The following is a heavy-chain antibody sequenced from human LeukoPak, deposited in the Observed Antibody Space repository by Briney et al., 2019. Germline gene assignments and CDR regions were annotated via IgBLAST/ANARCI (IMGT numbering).Heavy chain of an antibody. D-gene: IGHD2-2*01. Sequence: GRSPRLSCAASGFTFSSYAMHWVRQAPGKGLEWVAVISYDGSNKYYADSVKGRFTISRDNSKNTLYLQMNSLRAEDTAVYYCARGESGIVVVPAAPLDYWGQGTLVTVSS. CDR2: ISYDGSNK. CDR3: ARGESGIVVVPAAPLDY. V-gene: IGHV3-30*04. CDR1: GFTFSSYA. J-gene: IGHJ4*02.